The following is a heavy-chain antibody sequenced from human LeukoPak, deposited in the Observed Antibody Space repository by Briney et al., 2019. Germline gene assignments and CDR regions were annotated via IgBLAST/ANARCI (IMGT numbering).Heavy chain of an antibody. Sequence: PSETLSLTCTVSGGSISSSSHYWGWIRQPQGKGLEWIGSIYYSGSTYYNPSLKSRVTISVDTSKNQFSLKLSSVTAADTAVYYCASQIAAAGTSDDYWGQGTLVTVSS. CDR1: GGSISSSSHY. V-gene: IGHV4-39*01. D-gene: IGHD6-13*01. J-gene: IGHJ4*02. CDR3: ASQIAAAGTSDDY. CDR2: IYYSGST.